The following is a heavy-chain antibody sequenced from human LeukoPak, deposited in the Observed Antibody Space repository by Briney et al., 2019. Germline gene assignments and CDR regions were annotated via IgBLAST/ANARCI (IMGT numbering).Heavy chain of an antibody. Sequence: SETLSLTCAVSGYSISSGYYWGWIRQPPGKGLEGIGSIYHSGSTYYNPSLKSRVTISVDTSKNQFSLKLSSVTAADTAVYYCATPSRDGYNKDAFDIWGQGTMVTVSS. CDR2: IYHSGST. J-gene: IGHJ3*02. D-gene: IGHD5-24*01. V-gene: IGHV4-38-2*01. CDR3: ATPSRDGYNKDAFDI. CDR1: GYSISSGYY.